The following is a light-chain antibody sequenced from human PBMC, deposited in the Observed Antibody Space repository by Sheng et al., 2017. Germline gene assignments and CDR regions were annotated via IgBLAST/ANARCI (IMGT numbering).Light chain of an antibody. CDR3: QQYATSPWT. Sequence: EIVLTQSPGTLSLSPGERATLSCRASQTINKNYLAWYQQKPGQAPRLFIYGASSRATAIPDRFSGSVSETDFTLTISRLEPEDFAVYFCQQYATSPWTFGQGTKVEIK. CDR1: QTINKNY. J-gene: IGKJ1*01. CDR2: GAS. V-gene: IGKV3-20*01.